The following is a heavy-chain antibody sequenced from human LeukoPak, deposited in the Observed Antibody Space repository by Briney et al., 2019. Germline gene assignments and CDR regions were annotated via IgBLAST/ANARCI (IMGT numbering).Heavy chain of an antibody. CDR2: IDPNSGGT. Sequence: ASVKVSCKASGYTFTGYYMHWVRQAPGQGLEWRGWIDPNSGGTNYAQKLQGRVTMTRDTYISTDYMELSRLRSDDTAVYYCARVVGFSSGWAGIFDYWGQGTLVTVSS. D-gene: IGHD6-19*01. CDR3: ARVVGFSSGWAGIFDY. V-gene: IGHV1-2*02. J-gene: IGHJ4*02. CDR1: GYTFTGYY.